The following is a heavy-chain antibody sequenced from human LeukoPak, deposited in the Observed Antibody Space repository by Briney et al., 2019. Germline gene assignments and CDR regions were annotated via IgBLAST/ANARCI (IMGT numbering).Heavy chain of an antibody. J-gene: IGHJ6*02. CDR2: IKHSGST. V-gene: IGHV4-34*01. CDR1: GGSFSGYY. CDR3: ARVRGASDFWSGYYYGMDV. D-gene: IGHD3-3*01. Sequence: SETLSLTFAVYGGSFSGYYWSWIRQPPGKGLEGVGEIKHSGSTNYNPSLKSRVTISVDTSKNQFSLKLSSVTAADTAVYYCARVRGASDFWSGYYYGMDVWGQGTTVTVSS.